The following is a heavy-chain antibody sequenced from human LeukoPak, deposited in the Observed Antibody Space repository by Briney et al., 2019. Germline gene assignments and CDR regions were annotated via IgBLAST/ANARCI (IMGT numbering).Heavy chain of an antibody. CDR3: ARGRSTGYPYYFEY. Sequence: ASVKVSCKASGYTFTSYDINWVRQATGQGLEWMGWMNPNSGSAGCAQKFQGRVTITRNTSISTAYMELSGLRSEDTAVYYCARGRSTGYPYYFEYWGQGTLVTVSS. CDR2: MNPNSGSA. D-gene: IGHD5-12*01. V-gene: IGHV1-8*03. CDR1: GYTFTSYD. J-gene: IGHJ4*02.